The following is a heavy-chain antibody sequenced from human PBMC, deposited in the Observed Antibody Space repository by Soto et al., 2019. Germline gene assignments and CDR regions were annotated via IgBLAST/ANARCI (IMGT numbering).Heavy chain of an antibody. J-gene: IGHJ6*02. V-gene: IGHV1-2*04. D-gene: IGHD6-13*01. CDR2: INPNSGGT. CDR3: ASDGYSSSSLPYYYNGMDV. Sequence: GASVKVSCKASGYTFTGYYMHWVRQAPGQGLEWMGWINPNSGGTNYAQKFQGWVTMTRDTSISTAYMELSRLRSDDTAVYYCASDGYSSSSLPYYYNGMDVSGQWTKVT. CDR1: GYTFTGYY.